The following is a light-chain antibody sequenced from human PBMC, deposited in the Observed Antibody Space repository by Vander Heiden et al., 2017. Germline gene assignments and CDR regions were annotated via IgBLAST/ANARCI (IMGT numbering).Light chain of an antibody. Sequence: DIQMTQSPSSLSASVGDRVTITCRASQSISSYLNWYQQKPGQAPKLLIYAASSLHSGVPSRFSGSGSGTDFTLTISSLQPEDFATYYCQQSYSTPLTFGGGTKVAIK. CDR3: QQSYSTPLT. J-gene: IGKJ4*01. CDR2: AAS. V-gene: IGKV1-39*01. CDR1: QSISSY.